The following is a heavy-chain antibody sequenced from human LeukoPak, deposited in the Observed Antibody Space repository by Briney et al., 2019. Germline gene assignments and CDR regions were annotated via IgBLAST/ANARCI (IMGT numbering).Heavy chain of an antibody. CDR2: IKSKTDGGTT. D-gene: IGHD6-19*01. CDR1: GFTFSNAW. J-gene: IGHJ4*02. V-gene: IGHV3-15*01. CDR3: PTGFIGHYSSGWYY. Sequence: GWSLRLSCAASGFTFSNAWMSWVRQAPGKGLERVGRIKSKTDGGTTDYAAPVKGRFTISRDDSKNTLYLQMNSLKTEDTAVYYCPTGFIGHYSSGWYYGGQGTLVTVPS.